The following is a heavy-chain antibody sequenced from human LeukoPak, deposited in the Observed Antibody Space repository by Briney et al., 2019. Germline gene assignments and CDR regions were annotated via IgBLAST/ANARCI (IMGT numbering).Heavy chain of an antibody. CDR3: ARTATTAFEYGSGSSHDAFEI. D-gene: IGHD3-10*01. J-gene: IGHJ3*02. CDR1: GGTFSSYA. V-gene: IGHV1-69*05. CDR2: IIPIFGTA. Sequence: ASVKVSCKASGGTFSSYAISWVRQAPGQGLEWMGGIIPIFGTANYAQKFQGRVTITRNTSISTAYMELSSLRSEDTAVYYCARTATTAFEYGSGSSHDAFEIWGQGTMVTVSS.